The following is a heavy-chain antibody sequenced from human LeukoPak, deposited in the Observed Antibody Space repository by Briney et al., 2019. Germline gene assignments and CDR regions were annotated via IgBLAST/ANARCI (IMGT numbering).Heavy chain of an antibody. Sequence: GGSLRLSCAASGFTFDDYTMHWVRQAPGKGLEWVSLISWDGGSTYYADSVKGRFTISRDNSKNSLYLQMNSLRTEDTALYYCAKAVGEDDFWSGYYSSDYYYGMHVWGQGTTVTVSS. V-gene: IGHV3-43*01. CDR1: GFTFDDYT. J-gene: IGHJ6*02. CDR3: AKAVGEDDFWSGYYSSDYYYGMHV. D-gene: IGHD3-3*01. CDR2: ISWDGGST.